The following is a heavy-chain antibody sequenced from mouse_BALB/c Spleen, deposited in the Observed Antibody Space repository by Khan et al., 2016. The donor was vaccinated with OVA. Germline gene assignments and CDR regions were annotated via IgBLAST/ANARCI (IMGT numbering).Heavy chain of an antibody. CDR2: IGSGGDYI. Sequence: EVELVESGGDFVKPGGSLKLSCSASGFTFSTYAMSWVRQTPEKRLEWVATIGSGGDYIYYPDGVKGRFTISRDTAKNTLYMQMSSLRSEDTALYYCTRHNYGPFAYWGQGTLVTVSA. V-gene: IGHV5-9-3*01. CDR1: GFTFSTYA. J-gene: IGHJ3*01. CDR3: TRHNYGPFAY. D-gene: IGHD1-1*01.